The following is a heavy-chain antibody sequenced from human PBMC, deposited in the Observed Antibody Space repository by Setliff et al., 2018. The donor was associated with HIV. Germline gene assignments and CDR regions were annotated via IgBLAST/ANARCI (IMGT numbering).Heavy chain of an antibody. D-gene: IGHD2-2*01. CDR2: IYSSGST. Sequence: SETLSLTCSVSGGSLSSGSYSWSWIRQPAGKGLEWIGHIYSSGSTNYNPSLKSRVTMSGDTSKNQVSLRPSSVTAADTGVYYCARHRDPPGTSWIFYYYYMDLWGGGTTVTVSS. CDR1: GGSLSSGSYS. CDR3: ARHRDPPGTSWIFYYYYMDL. J-gene: IGHJ6*03. V-gene: IGHV4-61*09.